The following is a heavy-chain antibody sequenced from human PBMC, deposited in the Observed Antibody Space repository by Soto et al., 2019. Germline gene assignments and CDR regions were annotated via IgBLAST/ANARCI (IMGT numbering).Heavy chain of an antibody. D-gene: IGHD3-10*01. CDR1: GGSISSGGYY. J-gene: IGHJ2*01. Sequence: SDTLSLACTVSGGSISSGGYYWSWIRQHPGKGLEWIGYIYYSGSTYYNPSLKSRVTISVDTSKNQFSLKLSSVTAADTAVYYCARVRFMGNWYFDLWGRGTLVTVSS. CDR3: ARVRFMGNWYFDL. V-gene: IGHV4-31*03. CDR2: IYYSGST.